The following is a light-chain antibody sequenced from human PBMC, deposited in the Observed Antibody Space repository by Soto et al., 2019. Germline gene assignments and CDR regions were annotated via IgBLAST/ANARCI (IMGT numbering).Light chain of an antibody. CDR1: QSVGSW. V-gene: IGKV1-5*03. CDR3: QQYSSYPWT. J-gene: IGKJ1*01. CDR2: RAT. Sequence: DIQMTQSPSTLSASVGDRVTITCRASQSVGSWLAWYQHNQGKAPNLLTYRATRSESGVPTILSGGESGTDVTLTIKRLQPDDLATYYCQQYSSYPWTFGQGTKVEIK.